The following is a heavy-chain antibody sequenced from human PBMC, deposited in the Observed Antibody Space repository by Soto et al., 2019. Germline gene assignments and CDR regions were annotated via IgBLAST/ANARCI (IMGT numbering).Heavy chain of an antibody. D-gene: IGHD6-6*01. CDR3: ARTVEYSSLVPLYYYGMDV. Sequence: GESLKISCKGSGYSSTSYWIGWVRQMPGKGLEWMGIIYPGDSDTRYSPSFQGQVTISADKSISTAYLQWSSLKASDTAMYYCARTVEYSSLVPLYYYGMDVWGQGNTVTVSS. CDR1: GYSSTSYW. V-gene: IGHV5-51*03. J-gene: IGHJ6*02. CDR2: IYPGDSDT.